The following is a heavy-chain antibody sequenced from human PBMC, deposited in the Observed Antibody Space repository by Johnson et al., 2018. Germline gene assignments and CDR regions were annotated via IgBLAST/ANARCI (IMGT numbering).Heavy chain of an antibody. J-gene: IGHJ6*03. CDR1: GFTFDVYA. V-gene: IGHV3-9*01. Sequence: VQLVQSGGGVVQPGTSLRLSCAASGFTFDVYAMHWVRQVPGKGLEWVSGISWDSGNIAYADSVKGRFTISRDNAKNSLYLQMNRLRAEDTALYYCAKDIRGPPDYYYYYYMDVWGKGTTVTVSS. CDR3: AKDIRGPPDYYYYYYMDV. CDR2: ISWDSGNI.